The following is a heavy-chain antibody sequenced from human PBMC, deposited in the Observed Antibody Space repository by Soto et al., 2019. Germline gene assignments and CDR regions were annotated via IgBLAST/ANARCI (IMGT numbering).Heavy chain of an antibody. J-gene: IGHJ4*02. CDR2: VSYTGTT. Sequence: SETLSLTCTVPGASVTTYTFYWGWIRQSPGKGLELIGSVSYTGTTHYNPSLRRRVTISVDGSENQFSLRLRSVTAADTAVYYCVRSGTALDIIVVPTDYWGQGMLVTVSS. CDR3: VRSGTALDIIVVPTDY. D-gene: IGHD2-15*01. CDR1: GASVTTYTFY. V-gene: IGHV4-39*01.